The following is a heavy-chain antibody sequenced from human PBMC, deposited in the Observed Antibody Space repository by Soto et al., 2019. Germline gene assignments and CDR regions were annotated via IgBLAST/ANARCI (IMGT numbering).Heavy chain of an antibody. D-gene: IGHD3-9*01. V-gene: IGHV3-23*01. CDR1: GFTFSSYA. CDR2: ISGSGGST. CDR3: AKSGVGDYDILTGNYYFDY. J-gene: IGHJ4*02. Sequence: EVQLLESGRGLVQPGGSLRLSCAASGFTFSSYAMSWVRQAPGKGLEWVSAISGSGGSTYYADSVKGRFTISRDNSKNTLYLQMNSLRAEDTAVYYCAKSGVGDYDILTGNYYFDYWGQGTLVTVSS.